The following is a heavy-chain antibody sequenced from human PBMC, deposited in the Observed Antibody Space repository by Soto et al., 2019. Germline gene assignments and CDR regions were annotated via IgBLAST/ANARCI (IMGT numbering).Heavy chain of an antibody. CDR1: GFTFDDYA. Sequence: EVQLVESGGGLVQPGRPLRLSCAASGFTFDDYAMHWVRQAPGKGLEWVSGISWNSGSIGYADSVKGRFTISRDNAKNSLYLQMNSLRAEDTALYYCAKDIATTIYWYFDLWGRGTLVTVSS. CDR2: ISWNSGSI. CDR3: AKDIATTIYWYFDL. V-gene: IGHV3-9*01. J-gene: IGHJ2*01. D-gene: IGHD1-1*01.